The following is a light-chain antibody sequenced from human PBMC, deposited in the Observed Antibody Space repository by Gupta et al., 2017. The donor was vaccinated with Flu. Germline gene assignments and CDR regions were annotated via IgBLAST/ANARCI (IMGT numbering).Light chain of an antibody. CDR3: QQRSNWPGYT. J-gene: IGKJ2*01. CDR2: EAS. CDR1: QSVSSY. Sequence: ERATLSCRASQSVSSYLAWYQQKPGQAPRLLIYEASNRATGIPARFSGSGSGTDFTLTISSLEPEDFAVYYCQQRSNWPGYTFGQGTKLEIK. V-gene: IGKV3-11*01.